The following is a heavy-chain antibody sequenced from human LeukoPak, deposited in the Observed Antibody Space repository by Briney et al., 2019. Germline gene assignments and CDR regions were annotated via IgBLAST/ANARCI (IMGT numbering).Heavy chain of an antibody. CDR1: GYTFTSYG. CDR2: ICAYNGNT. J-gene: IGHJ5*02. D-gene: IGHD3-9*01. Sequence: ASVKVSCKASGYTFTSYGISWVRQAPGEGLEWMGWICAYNGNTNYAQKFQGRVTMTTDTSTSTAYLELRSLTSDDTAVYYCARDPNYDILPGRNWFDPWGQGTPVTVSS. V-gene: IGHV1-18*01. CDR3: ARDPNYDILPGRNWFDP.